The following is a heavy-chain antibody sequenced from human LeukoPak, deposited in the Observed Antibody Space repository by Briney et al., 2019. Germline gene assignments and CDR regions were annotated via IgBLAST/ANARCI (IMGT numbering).Heavy chain of an antibody. CDR2: INQDGSEK. J-gene: IGHJ4*02. Sequence: PGGSLRLSSAVSGLTFSTYAMSWVRQAPGKGLEWVAVINQDGSEKYYVDSVKGRFTISRDNAKNSLYLQMNSLRAEDTAVYYCARDFRNAGDYWGQGTLVTVSS. CDR1: GLTFSTYA. V-gene: IGHV3-7*01. CDR3: ARDFRNAGDY. D-gene: IGHD1-14*01.